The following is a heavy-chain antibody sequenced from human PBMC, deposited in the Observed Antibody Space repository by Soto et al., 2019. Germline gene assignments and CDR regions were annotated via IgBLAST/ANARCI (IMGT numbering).Heavy chain of an antibody. CDR1: GFTFSSYA. V-gene: IGHV3-23*01. CDR2: IGVGGGDR. D-gene: IGHD3-10*01. Sequence: EVQLLESGGGLVQPGGSLRLSCAASGFTFSSYAMSWVRQAPGKGLEWVSIIGVGGGDRYYPESVKGRFNISRDNSRDTLYLEMNSLRDEDTAVYYCARGRFGELGWGKGTLVTVSS. CDR3: ARGRFGELG. J-gene: IGHJ4*02.